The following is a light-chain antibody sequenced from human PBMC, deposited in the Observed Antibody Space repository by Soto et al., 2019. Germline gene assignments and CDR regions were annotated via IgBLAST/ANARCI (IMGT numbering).Light chain of an antibody. CDR3: LQYLATLT. J-gene: IGKJ4*01. Sequence: DIVMTQSPDSLAVSLGERATINCKSSQTVLYSSNNKNALAWFQQKPGQPPKLLIYWASTRDSGVPDRFSGSGSGTDFTLTISILQAEDVAVYYCLQYLATLTFGGGTKVEIK. V-gene: IGKV4-1*01. CDR1: QTVLYSSNNKNA. CDR2: WAS.